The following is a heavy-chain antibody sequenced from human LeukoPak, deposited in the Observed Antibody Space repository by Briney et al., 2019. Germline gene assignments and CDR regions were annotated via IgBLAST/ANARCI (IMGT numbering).Heavy chain of an antibody. Sequence: SETLSLTCTVSSGSISSYYWSWIRQPAGKGLEWIGRIYISGSTNYNPSFKSRVTMSVDTSKNQFSLKMRSVTAADTAVYYCAKEDWNYDYFDSWGRGILVTVSS. J-gene: IGHJ4*02. V-gene: IGHV4-4*07. CDR3: AKEDWNYDYFDS. CDR2: IYISGST. D-gene: IGHD1-7*01. CDR1: SGSISSYY.